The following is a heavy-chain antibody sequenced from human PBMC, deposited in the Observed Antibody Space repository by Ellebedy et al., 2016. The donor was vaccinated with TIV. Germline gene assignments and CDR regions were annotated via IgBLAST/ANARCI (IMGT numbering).Heavy chain of an antibody. Sequence: ASVRVSCKASGYTFTSYAMHWVRQAPGQRLEWMGGIIPIFGTANYAQKFQGRVTITADESTSTAYMELSSLRSEDTAVYYCARGAAGGIDYWGQGTLVTVSS. J-gene: IGHJ4*02. CDR1: GYTFTSYA. CDR2: IIPIFGTA. D-gene: IGHD1-1*01. CDR3: ARGAAGGIDY. V-gene: IGHV1-69*13.